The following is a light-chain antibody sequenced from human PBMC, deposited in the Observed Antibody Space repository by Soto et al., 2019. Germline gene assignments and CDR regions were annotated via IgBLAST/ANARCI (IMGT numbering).Light chain of an antibody. J-gene: IGKJ1*01. CDR1: QNINTW. V-gene: IGKV1-5*03. CDR2: KAS. CDR3: QHYNSYPWT. Sequence: DIQMTQSPSTVSASVGDRVTITCRASQNINTWLAWYQQKPGKAPKLLILKASSLESGVPSRFSGSGSGTEFTLTISSLQPDDFATYYCQHYNSYPWTFGQGTKVDIK.